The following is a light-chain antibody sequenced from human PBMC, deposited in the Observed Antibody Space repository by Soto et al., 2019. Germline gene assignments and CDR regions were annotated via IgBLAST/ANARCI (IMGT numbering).Light chain of an antibody. CDR2: GAS. J-gene: IGKJ3*01. CDR1: RTISSN. CDR3: QQYNNWPMAT. V-gene: IGKV3-15*01. Sequence: IVLTQSPATLSVSPGERPTLSCRASRTISSNLVWYQQRPGQPPRLLIYGASTRATGISARFSGSGSGTEFTLTISSLQPEDFAVYYCQQYNNWPMATFGPGTKVETK.